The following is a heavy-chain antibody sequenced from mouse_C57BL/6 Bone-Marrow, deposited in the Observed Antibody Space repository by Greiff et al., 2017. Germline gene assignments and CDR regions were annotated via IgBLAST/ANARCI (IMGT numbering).Heavy chain of an antibody. D-gene: IGHD1-1*01. Sequence: QVQLQQSGPGLVQPSQSLSITCTVSGFSLTSYGVHWVRQSPGKGLEWLGVIWSGGSTDYNAAFISRLSISKDNSKSQVFFKMNSLQADDTAIDYCARKEYYGSWAWFAYWGQGTLVTVSA. J-gene: IGHJ3*01. CDR3: ARKEYYGSWAWFAY. CDR1: GFSLTSYG. V-gene: IGHV2-2*01. CDR2: IWSGGST.